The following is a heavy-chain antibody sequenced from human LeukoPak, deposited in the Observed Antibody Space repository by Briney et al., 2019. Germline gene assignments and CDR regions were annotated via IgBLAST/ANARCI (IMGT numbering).Heavy chain of an antibody. CDR2: ISSSSYI. V-gene: IGHV3-21*01. CDR3: ARDPYSSNYDAFDI. Sequence: PGGSLRLSCAASGFTFSSYSMNWVRQAPGKGREWVSSISSSSYIYYADSVKGRFTISRDNAKNSLYLQMNSLRAEDTAVYYCARDPYSSNYDAFDIWGQGTMVTVSS. CDR1: GFTFSSYS. D-gene: IGHD6-13*01. J-gene: IGHJ3*02.